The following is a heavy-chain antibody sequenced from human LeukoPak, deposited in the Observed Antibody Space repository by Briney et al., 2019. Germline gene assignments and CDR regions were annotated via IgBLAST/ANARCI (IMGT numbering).Heavy chain of an antibody. Sequence: APVKVSCKASGYTFTGYYMHWVRQAPGQGLEWMRWINPNSGGTNYAQKFQGRVTMTRDTSISTAYMELSRLRSDGTAVYYCARDPSGSYPDYWGQGTLVTVSS. J-gene: IGHJ4*02. D-gene: IGHD1-26*01. CDR3: ARDPSGSYPDY. CDR1: GYTFTGYY. CDR2: INPNSGGT. V-gene: IGHV1-2*02.